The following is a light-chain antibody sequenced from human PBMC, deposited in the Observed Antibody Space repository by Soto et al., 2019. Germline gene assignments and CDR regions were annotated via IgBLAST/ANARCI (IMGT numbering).Light chain of an antibody. J-gene: IGKJ1*01. CDR1: QSVSSK. CDR3: QQYNNWPPWT. Sequence: EIVMTQSPATLSVSRGEGATLSCRASQSVSSKLAWYQQKPGQAPRLLIYGASSRATGIPDRFSGSGSGTDFTLTISRLGPEDFAVYFCQQYNNWPPWTFGQGTKVDIK. V-gene: IGKV3D-15*01. CDR2: GAS.